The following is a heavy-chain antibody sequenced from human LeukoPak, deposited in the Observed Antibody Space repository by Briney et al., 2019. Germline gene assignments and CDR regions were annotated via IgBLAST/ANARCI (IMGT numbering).Heavy chain of an antibody. D-gene: IGHD2-15*01. J-gene: IGHJ3*02. V-gene: IGHV3-7*01. CDR3: ARDYCSGGSCYFLRSRFFGRRADAFDI. CDR2: IKQDGSEK. Sequence: GGSLRLSCAASGFTFSSYWMSWVRQAPGKGLEWVANIKQDGSEKYSVDSVKGLFTISRDNAKNSLYLQMNSLRAEDTAVYYCARDYCSGGSCYFLRSRFFGRRADAFDIWGQGTMVTVSS. CDR1: GFTFSSYW.